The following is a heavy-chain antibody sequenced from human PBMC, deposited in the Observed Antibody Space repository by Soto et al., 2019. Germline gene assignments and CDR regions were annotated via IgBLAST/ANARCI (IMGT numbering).Heavy chain of an antibody. J-gene: IGHJ6*02. Sequence: QVQLQQSGPGLVKPSETLSLTCTVSGGSIINYYCSWFRQSPGKGLEWIGYINHDGYSAYNLSLKGRITMSADTSKTQFSLMLASVTATDTAVYYCARQGYGPQPGRVDAWGQGTTVIVSS. CDR2: INHDGYS. V-gene: IGHV4-59*08. CDR3: ARQGYGPQPGRVDA. CDR1: GGSIINYY. D-gene: IGHD1-1*01.